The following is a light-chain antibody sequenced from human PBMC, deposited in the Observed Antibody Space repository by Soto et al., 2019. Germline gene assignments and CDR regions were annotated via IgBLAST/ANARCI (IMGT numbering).Light chain of an antibody. V-gene: IGLV2-14*03. J-gene: IGLJ2*01. CDR3: GSHTTSGSVV. Sequence: QSALTQPASVSGSPGQSIAISCIGTSSDVGAYNYVSWYQQHPGKAPKLVIYDVNNRPSGVSNRFSGSKSGNTASLTISGLQAEDEADYYCGSHTTSGSVVFGGGTQLTVL. CDR1: SSDVGAYNY. CDR2: DVN.